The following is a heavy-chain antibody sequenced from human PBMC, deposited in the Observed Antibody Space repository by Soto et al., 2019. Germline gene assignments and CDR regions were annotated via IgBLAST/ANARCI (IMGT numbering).Heavy chain of an antibody. V-gene: IGHV1-3*01. CDR2: INAGNGNT. J-gene: IGHJ6*02. CDR1: GYTFTSYD. Sequence: GASVKVSCKASGYTFTSYDINWVRQATGQGLEWMGWINAGNGNTKYSQKFQGRVTITRDTSASTAYMELSSLRSEDTAVYYCARGTYYYDSSGYYWDYYYGMDVWGQGTTVTVSS. D-gene: IGHD3-22*01. CDR3: ARGTYYYDSSGYYWDYYYGMDV.